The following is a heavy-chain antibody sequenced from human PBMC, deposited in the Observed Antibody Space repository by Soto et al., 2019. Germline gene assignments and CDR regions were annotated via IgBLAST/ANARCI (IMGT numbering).Heavy chain of an antibody. Sequence: QVQLVESGGGVVQPGRSLRLSCAASGFTFSSYGMHWVRQAPGKGLEWVAVISYDGSNKYYADSVKGRFTISRDNSKNTLYLQMNSLRAEDTAVYYCAKDRYYDSSGYFGYWGQGTLVTVSS. CDR2: ISYDGSNK. J-gene: IGHJ4*02. CDR3: AKDRYYDSSGYFGY. D-gene: IGHD3-22*01. CDR1: GFTFSSYG. V-gene: IGHV3-30*18.